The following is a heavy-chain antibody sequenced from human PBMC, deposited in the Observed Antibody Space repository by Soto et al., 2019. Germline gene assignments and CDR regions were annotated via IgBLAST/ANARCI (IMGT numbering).Heavy chain of an antibody. J-gene: IGHJ6*02. Sequence: QVQLVQSGAEVKKPGASVTVSCKASGYTFTSYGVSWVRQAPGQGLEWMGWISAYNGNTNYAQKLQGRVTMTTDTSTSTGYMERRSLRSDDTAVYYCGRQQLVRGFVNYYYGMDVWGQGTTVTVSS. V-gene: IGHV1-18*01. CDR2: ISAYNGNT. CDR3: GRQQLVRGFVNYYYGMDV. D-gene: IGHD6-13*01. CDR1: GYTFTSYG.